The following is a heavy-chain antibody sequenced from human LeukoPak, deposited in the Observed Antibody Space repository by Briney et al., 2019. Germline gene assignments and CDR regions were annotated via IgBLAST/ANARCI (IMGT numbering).Heavy chain of an antibody. CDR3: AKDLHYNDGRWEFDP. J-gene: IGHJ5*02. CDR2: VVGGGTT. CDR1: GFTFSTFA. V-gene: IGHV3-23*01. Sequence: GGSLRLSCAASGFTFSTFAMTWVRQAPGKGLEGVSGVVGGGTTYYADSVKGRFTLSKDNSKKTVYLQMNSLRVEDTAIYYYAKDLHYNDGRWEFDPWGQGTLVTVSS. D-gene: IGHD5-24*01.